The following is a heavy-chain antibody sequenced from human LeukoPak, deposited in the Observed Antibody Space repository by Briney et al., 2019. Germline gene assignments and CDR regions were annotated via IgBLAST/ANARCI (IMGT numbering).Heavy chain of an antibody. CDR2: IGSSGSTI. CDR3: ASLSYSSRTWDY. CDR1: GFTFSDYY. Sequence: PGGSLRLSCASSGFTFSDYYMNWIRHSPEKGLEWVSFIGSSGSTIYYTDSVKGRFTISRDNAKNSLYLQMNNLRAEDTAVYYCASLSYSSRTWDYWGQGTLVTVSS. D-gene: IGHD6-13*01. V-gene: IGHV3-11*04. J-gene: IGHJ4*02.